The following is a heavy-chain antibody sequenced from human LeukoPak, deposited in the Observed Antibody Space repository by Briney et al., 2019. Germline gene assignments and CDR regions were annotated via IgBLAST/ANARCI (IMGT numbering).Heavy chain of an antibody. CDR1: GFTFSSYS. Sequence: PGGSLRLSCAASGFTFSSYSMNWVRQAPGKGLEWVSSISSSSSYIYYADSVKGRFTISRDNAKNSLYLQMNSLRAEDTAVYYCARDFTSDYCSGGSRYSGVFDYWGQGTLVTVSS. J-gene: IGHJ4*02. CDR2: ISSSSSYI. CDR3: ARDFTSDYCSGGSRYSGVFDY. D-gene: IGHD2-15*01. V-gene: IGHV3-21*01.